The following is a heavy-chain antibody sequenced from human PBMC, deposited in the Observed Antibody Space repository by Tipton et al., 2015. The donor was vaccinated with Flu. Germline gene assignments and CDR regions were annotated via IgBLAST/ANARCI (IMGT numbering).Heavy chain of an antibody. J-gene: IGHJ5*02. V-gene: IGHV1-46*01. D-gene: IGHD2-2*01. CDR3: ARGNEGSTSGRNWFDP. CDR2: INPSGGST. Sequence: QSGAEVKKPGASVKVSCKASGYTFTSYYMHWVRQAPGQGLEWMGIINPSGGSTSYAQKFQGRVTMTRDTSTSTVYMELSSLRSEDTAVYYCARGNEGSTSGRNWFDPWGQGTLVTVSS. CDR1: GYTFTSYY.